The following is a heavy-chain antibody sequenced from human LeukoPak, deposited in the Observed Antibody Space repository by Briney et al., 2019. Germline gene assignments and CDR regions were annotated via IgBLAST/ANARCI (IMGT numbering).Heavy chain of an antibody. D-gene: IGHD6-13*01. V-gene: IGHV3-21*01. CDR3: ARDSSYSSSWGWFDP. CDR2: ISSSSSYI. CDR1: GFTFNSYS. Sequence: GGSLRLSCAASGFTFNSYSMNWVRQAPGKGLEWVSSISSSSSYIYYADSVKGRFTISRDNAKNSLYLQMNSLRAEDTAVYYCARDSSYSSSWGWFDPWGQGTLVTVSS. J-gene: IGHJ5*02.